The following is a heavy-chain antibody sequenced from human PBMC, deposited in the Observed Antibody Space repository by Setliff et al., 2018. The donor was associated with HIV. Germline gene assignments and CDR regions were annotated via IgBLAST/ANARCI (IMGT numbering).Heavy chain of an antibody. Sequence: SETLSLTCIVSGGSISSSNYYWGWIRQPPGKGLQWIGSISYSGTTYNNPSLKSRVTISIDTSKNQFSLKLRSATATDTALYYCARVSSSYYFLGAFDSWGQGTLVTV. CDR3: ARVSSSYYFLGAFDS. CDR1: GGSISSSNYY. J-gene: IGHJ4*02. V-gene: IGHV4-39*01. CDR2: ISYSGTT. D-gene: IGHD6-13*01.